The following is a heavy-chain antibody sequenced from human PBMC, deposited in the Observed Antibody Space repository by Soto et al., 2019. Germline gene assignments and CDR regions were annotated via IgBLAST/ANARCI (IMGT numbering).Heavy chain of an antibody. J-gene: IGHJ4*02. V-gene: IGHV3-53*01. Sequence: GGSLRLASAASGFPIRSSYLTWVCLAPGTGLEWVAILYTGTDPVYADSVKGRFTISRDSSKNTLYLQMHSLRAEDTAMYFCARSRYTGTYPGRFLDYWGQGSLVTVSS. CDR3: ARSRYTGTYPGRFLDY. CDR1: GFPIRSSY. D-gene: IGHD1-26*01. CDR2: LYTGTDP.